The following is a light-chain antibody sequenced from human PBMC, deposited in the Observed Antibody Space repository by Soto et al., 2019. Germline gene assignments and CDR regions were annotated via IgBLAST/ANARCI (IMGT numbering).Light chain of an antibody. V-gene: IGLV2-14*01. CDR3: SSYTSSSTLGV. CDR2: DVS. Sequence: QSVLTQPASVSGSPGQSITISCTGTSSDVGGYNHVSWYQQHPGKAPKLMIYDVSKRPSGVSNRFSGSKSGNTASLTISGLQAEDEADYYCSSYTSSSTLGVFGGGTKLTVL. CDR1: SSDVGGYNH. J-gene: IGLJ3*02.